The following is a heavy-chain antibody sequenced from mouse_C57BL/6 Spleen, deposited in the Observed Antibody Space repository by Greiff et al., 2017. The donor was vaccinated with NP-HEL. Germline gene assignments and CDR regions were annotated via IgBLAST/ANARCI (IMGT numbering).Heavy chain of an antibody. J-gene: IGHJ4*01. CDR3: TTQGYGNSFYAMDY. V-gene: IGHV14-4*01. CDR1: GFNIKDDY. D-gene: IGHD2-10*02. CDR2: IDPENGDT. Sequence: EVQLQQSGAELVRPGASVKLSCTASGFNIKDDYMHWVKQRPEQGLEWIGWIDPENGDTEYASKFQGKATITADTSSNTAYLQLSSLTSEDTAVYYCTTQGYGNSFYAMDYWGQGTSVTVSS.